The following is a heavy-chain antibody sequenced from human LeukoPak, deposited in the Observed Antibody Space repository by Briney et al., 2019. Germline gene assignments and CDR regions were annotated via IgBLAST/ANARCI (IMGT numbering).Heavy chain of an antibody. V-gene: IGHV4-34*01. CDR1: GGSLNGYY. Sequence: SETLSLTCAVYGGSLNGYYWSWIRQPPGKGLEWIGEINHSGSTNYNPSLKSRVTTSVDMSNNQFSLKLSSVTAADTAVYYCVRGNYCSGGSCYHYYYYYMDVWGKGTTVTVSS. J-gene: IGHJ6*03. CDR2: INHSGST. CDR3: VRGNYCSGGSCYHYYYYYMDV. D-gene: IGHD2-15*01.